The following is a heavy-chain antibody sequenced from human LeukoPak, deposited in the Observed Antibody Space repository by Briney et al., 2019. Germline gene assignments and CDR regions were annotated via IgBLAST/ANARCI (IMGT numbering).Heavy chain of an antibody. D-gene: IGHD1-26*01. J-gene: IGHJ5*02. V-gene: IGHV4-59*08. CDR3: ARHSGSRRFDP. CDR2: IHHDGST. Sequence: SETLSLTCTVSGDSISSYYCSWIRQSPGKDLEWIGYIHHDGSTSYNPSLRSRVTISLDTSKNQFSLRLTSVTAADTAVYHCARHSGSRRFDPWGQGSLVTVSS. CDR1: GDSISSYY.